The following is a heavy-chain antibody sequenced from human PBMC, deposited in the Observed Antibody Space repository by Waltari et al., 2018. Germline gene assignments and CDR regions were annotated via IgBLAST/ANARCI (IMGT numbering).Heavy chain of an antibody. CDR2: INPNSGDH. CDR1: GYTFTDSY. D-gene: IGHD1-26*01. V-gene: IGHV1-2*02. J-gene: IGHJ4*02. CDR3: ARVRAGGAYYVY. Sequence: QVQLVQSGAEVKKPGASVKVSCKASGYTFTDSYFHWVRQAPGQGLEWMGVINPNSGDHAYEQNCQGRVTITRDTSINTAYMELTALTSDDTAIYYCARVRAGGAYYVYWGQGTLVTVSS.